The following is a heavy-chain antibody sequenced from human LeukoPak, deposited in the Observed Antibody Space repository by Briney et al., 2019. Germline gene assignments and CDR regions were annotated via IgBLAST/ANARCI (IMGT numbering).Heavy chain of an antibody. Sequence: ASVKVSCKASGYTFTGYYMHWVRQAPGQGLEWMGWINPNSGGTDYEQKFQGWVTMTRDTSISTAYMELSRLRSDDTAVYYCARCYLALPYCSGGSCYANWFDPWGQGTLVTVSS. CDR2: INPNSGGT. V-gene: IGHV1-2*04. CDR1: GYTFTGYY. D-gene: IGHD2-15*01. CDR3: ARCYLALPYCSGGSCYANWFDP. J-gene: IGHJ5*02.